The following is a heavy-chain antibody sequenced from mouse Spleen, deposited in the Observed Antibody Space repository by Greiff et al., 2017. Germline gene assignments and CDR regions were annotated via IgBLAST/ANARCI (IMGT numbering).Heavy chain of an antibody. CDR3: ARWGASSGYLFDY. J-gene: IGHJ2*01. CDR2: IDPSDSYT. CDR1: GYTFTSYW. Sequence: QLQQPGAELVKPGASVKLSCKASGYTFTSYWMQWVKQRPGQGLEWIGEIDPSDSYTNYNQKFKGKATLTVDTSSSTAYMQLSSLTSEDSAVYYCARWGASSGYLFDYWGQGTTLTVSS. D-gene: IGHD3-1*01. V-gene: IGHV1-50*01.